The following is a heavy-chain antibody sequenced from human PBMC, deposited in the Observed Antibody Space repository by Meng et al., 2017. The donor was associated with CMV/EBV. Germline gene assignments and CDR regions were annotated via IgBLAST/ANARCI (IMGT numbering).Heavy chain of an antibody. CDR1: GGSISSGGYS. CDR3: ARYSSSWYPYFDY. J-gene: IGHJ4*02. D-gene: IGHD6-13*01. Sequence: GSGGSISSGGYSWSWIRQPPGKGLEWIGYIYHSGSTYYNPSLKSRVTISVDRSKNQFSLKLSSVTAADTAVYYCARYSSSWYPYFDYWGQGTLVTVSS. V-gene: IGHV4-30-2*01. CDR2: IYHSGST.